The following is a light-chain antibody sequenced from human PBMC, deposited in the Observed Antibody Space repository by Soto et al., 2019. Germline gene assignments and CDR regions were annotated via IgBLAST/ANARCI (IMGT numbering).Light chain of an antibody. V-gene: IGKV1-33*01. Sequence: DIQMTQSPSSLSASVGDRVTITCQASQDISNYLNWYQQKTGKTPKLLIYDASNLETGVPSRFSGSGAGIEFTFTISGLQPEDIATYYCQQYHNLYTFGQGTKLEIK. J-gene: IGKJ2*01. CDR2: DAS. CDR1: QDISNY. CDR3: QQYHNLYT.